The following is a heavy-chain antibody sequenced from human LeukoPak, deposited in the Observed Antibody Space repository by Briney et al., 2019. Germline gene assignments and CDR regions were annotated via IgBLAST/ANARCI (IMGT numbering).Heavy chain of an antibody. J-gene: IGHJ4*02. Sequence: SDTLSLTCTVSGGSISSYYWSWIRQPPGKGLEWIGYIYYSGSTNYNPSLKSRVTISVDTSKNQFSLKLSSVTAADTAVYYCARDIEGFQQLVLGYWGQGTLVTVSS. V-gene: IGHV4-59*01. CDR1: GGSISSYY. CDR2: IYYSGST. D-gene: IGHD6-13*01. CDR3: ARDIEGFQQLVLGY.